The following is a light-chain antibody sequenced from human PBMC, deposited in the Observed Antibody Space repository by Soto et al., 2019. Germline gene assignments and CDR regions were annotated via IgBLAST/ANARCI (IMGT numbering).Light chain of an antibody. Sequence: QSVLTQPPSVSGAPGQRVTISCTGSSSNIRADYDVHWYQHLPGTAPKLLIYGNTNRPSGVPDRFSGSKSGTSASLAITGLQAEDEADYYCQSYDSSLSGSYVFGTGTKLTVL. J-gene: IGLJ1*01. CDR1: SSNIRADYD. CDR3: QSYDSSLSGSYV. CDR2: GNT. V-gene: IGLV1-40*01.